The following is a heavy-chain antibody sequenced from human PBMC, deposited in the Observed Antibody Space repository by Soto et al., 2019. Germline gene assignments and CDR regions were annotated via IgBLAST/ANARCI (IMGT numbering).Heavy chain of an antibody. CDR2: IKQDGSAI. D-gene: IGHD6-19*01. CDR1: GFTFSNYW. Sequence: EVQLVESGGGLVQPGGSLRLSCEASGFTFSNYWMNWVRQAPGKGLEWVANIKQDGSAIGYVDSVKGRFTISRDNAKNSLLLQMNSLRVEDTAVYYCEGGSCWISYYWGPGALVTVSS. CDR3: EGGSCWISYY. J-gene: IGHJ4*02. V-gene: IGHV3-7*04.